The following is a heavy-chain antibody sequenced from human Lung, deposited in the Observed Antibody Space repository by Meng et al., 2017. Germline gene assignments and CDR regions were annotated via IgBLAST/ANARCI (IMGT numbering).Heavy chain of an antibody. CDR3: ARGPTTMAHDFDY. D-gene: IGHD4-11*01. Sequence: QVELQQGGAGLVKPSQTLSLSCVVSGGFFSDYYWGWIRQPPGKGLEWIGEINHSGSTNYNPSLESRATISVDTSQNNLSLKLSSVTAADSAVYYCARGPTTMAHDFDYWGQGTLVTVSS. V-gene: IGHV4-34*01. CDR2: INHSGST. J-gene: IGHJ4*02. CDR1: GGFFSDYY.